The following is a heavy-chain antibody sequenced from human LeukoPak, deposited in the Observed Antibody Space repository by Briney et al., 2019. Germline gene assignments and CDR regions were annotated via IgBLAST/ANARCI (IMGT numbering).Heavy chain of an antibody. CDR2: ISSSGSTI. V-gene: IGHV3-48*03. CDR1: GFTFSSYE. Sequence: GGSLRLSCAASGFTFSSYEMSWVRQAPGKGLEWVSYISSSGSTIYYADSVKGRFTISRDNAKNSLYLQMNSLRAEDTAVYYCARADTTYCGGDCYFDYWGQGTLVTVSS. D-gene: IGHD2-21*02. CDR3: ARADTTYCGGDCYFDY. J-gene: IGHJ4*02.